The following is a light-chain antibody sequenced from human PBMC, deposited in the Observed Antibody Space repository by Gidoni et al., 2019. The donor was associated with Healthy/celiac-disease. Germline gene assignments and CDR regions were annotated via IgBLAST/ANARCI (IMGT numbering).Light chain of an antibody. CDR2: LGS. CDR1: QSLLHSNGYNY. Sequence: DLVMTQSPLSLPVTPGEPASISCRSSQSLLHSNGYNYLDWYLQKPGQSPQLLIYLGSNRAAGVPDRFSGSGSGTDFTLKISRVEAEDVGVYDCMQALQTLTFGGGTKVEIK. CDR3: MQALQTLT. V-gene: IGKV2-28*01. J-gene: IGKJ4*01.